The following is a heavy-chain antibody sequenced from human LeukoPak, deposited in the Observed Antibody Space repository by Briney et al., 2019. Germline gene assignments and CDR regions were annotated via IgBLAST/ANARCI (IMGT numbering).Heavy chain of an antibody. CDR3: ARDSDWAYFDY. Sequence: GGSLRLSCAASGFTVSSNYMSWVRQAPGKGLEWVSVIYSGGSTFYADSVKGRFTISRDNSKNTLYLQMNSLRAEDTAVYYCARDSDWAYFDYWGQGTLVTVSS. J-gene: IGHJ4*02. D-gene: IGHD3-9*01. CDR2: IYSGGST. CDR1: GFTVSSNY. V-gene: IGHV3-66*02.